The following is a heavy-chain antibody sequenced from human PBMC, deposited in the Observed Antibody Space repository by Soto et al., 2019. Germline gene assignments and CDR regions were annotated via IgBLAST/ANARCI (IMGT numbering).Heavy chain of an antibody. CDR1: GGTFSSYT. J-gene: IGHJ3*02. D-gene: IGHD2-15*01. CDR3: ARGPVGGAFDI. Sequence: SVKVSCKASGGTFSSYTISWVRQAPGQGLEWMGRIIPILGIANYAQKFQGRVTITADKSTSTAYMELSSLRSGDTAVCYCARGPVGGAFDIWGQGTMVTVSS. CDR2: IIPILGIA. V-gene: IGHV1-69*02.